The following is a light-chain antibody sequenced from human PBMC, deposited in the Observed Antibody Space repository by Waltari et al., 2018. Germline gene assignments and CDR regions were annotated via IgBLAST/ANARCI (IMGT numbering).Light chain of an antibody. Sequence: EVVLTQSPGTLSLSPGERATLSCRASQSVGDNYLAWYQQKPGQAPRLLIYGASTRATGIPDRFSGSGSGTDFTLTINRLEPEDFAVYYCQQHGTLPATFGQGTKVEIK. CDR1: QSVGDNY. V-gene: IGKV3-20*01. J-gene: IGKJ1*01. CDR3: QQHGTLPAT. CDR2: GAS.